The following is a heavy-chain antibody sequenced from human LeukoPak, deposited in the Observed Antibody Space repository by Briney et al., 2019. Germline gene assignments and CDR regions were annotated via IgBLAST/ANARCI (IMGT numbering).Heavy chain of an antibody. J-gene: IGHJ4*02. CDR1: GYTFTSYY. Sequence: ASVKVSCKASGYTFTSYYMHWVRQAPGQGLEWMGIINPSGGSTSYAQKFQGRVTMTRDMSTSTVYMELSSLRSEDTAVYYCARNLYHDYVWGSYLDYWGQGTLVTVSS. CDR2: INPSGGST. CDR3: ARNLYHDYVWGSYLDY. V-gene: IGHV1-46*01. D-gene: IGHD3-16*02.